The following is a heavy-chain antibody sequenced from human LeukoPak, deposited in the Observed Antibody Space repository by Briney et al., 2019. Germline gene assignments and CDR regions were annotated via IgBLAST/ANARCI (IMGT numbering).Heavy chain of an antibody. V-gene: IGHV1-46*01. Sequence: ASVKVSCNASGYTFTSYYMHWVRQAPGQGLEWMGIINPSGGSTSYAQKFQGRVTMTRDMSTSTVYMELSSLRSEDTAVYYCARGPYYYDSSGALNYWGQGTLVTVSS. CDR2: INPSGGST. CDR1: GYTFTSYY. CDR3: ARGPYYYDSSGALNY. J-gene: IGHJ4*02. D-gene: IGHD3-22*01.